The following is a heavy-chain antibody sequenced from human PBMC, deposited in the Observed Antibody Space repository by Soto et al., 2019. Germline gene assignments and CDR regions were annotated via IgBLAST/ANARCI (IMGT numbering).Heavy chain of an antibody. CDR2: IYYSGST. CDR3: ARAPPSNYDSSGPTHFDY. J-gene: IGHJ4*02. D-gene: IGHD3-22*01. V-gene: IGHV4-31*03. Sequence: PSDPRSLTFTVSGGSISSGGYSWSWIRQHPGKGLEWIGYIYYSGSTYYNPSLKSRVTISVDTSKNQFSLKLSPVTAADTAVYYCARAPPSNYDSSGPTHFDYWGQGTLVTVSS. CDR1: GGSISSGGYS.